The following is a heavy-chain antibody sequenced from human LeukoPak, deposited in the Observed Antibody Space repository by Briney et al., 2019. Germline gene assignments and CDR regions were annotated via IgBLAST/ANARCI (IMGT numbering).Heavy chain of an antibody. CDR3: ARVRGDLGAFDM. V-gene: IGHV3-21*01. J-gene: IGHJ3*02. CDR1: GFTFATNS. CDR2: ITSSGHYI. D-gene: IGHD4-17*01. Sequence: PGGSLRLSCAASGFTFATNSCNWIRQAPGKGLEWLSSITSSGHYIYYADSVKGRFTISRDNGKGSLYLQMDSLRPEDTAVYYCARVRGDLGAFDMWGQGIMVTVSS.